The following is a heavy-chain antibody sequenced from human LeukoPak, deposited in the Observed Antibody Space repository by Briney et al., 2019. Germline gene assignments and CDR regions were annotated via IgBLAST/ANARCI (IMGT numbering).Heavy chain of an antibody. J-gene: IGHJ6*03. CDR3: ARGITMIGAYYYYYMDV. D-gene: IGHD3-22*01. Sequence: SETLSLTCTVSGGSISSYYWSWIRQPPGKGLEWIGYIYYSGSTNYNPSLKSRVTISVDTSKNQFSLKLSSVTAADTAVYYCARGITMIGAYYYYYMDVRGKGTTVTVSS. V-gene: IGHV4-59*01. CDR2: IYYSGST. CDR1: GGSISSYY.